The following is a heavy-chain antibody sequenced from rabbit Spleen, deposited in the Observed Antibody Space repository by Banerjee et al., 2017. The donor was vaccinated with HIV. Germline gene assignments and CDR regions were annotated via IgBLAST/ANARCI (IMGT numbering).Heavy chain of an antibody. J-gene: IGHJ3*01. CDR3: ARGFAYYGTRLYL. CDR2: INAVTGKA. CDR1: GFSFNSGDD. D-gene: IGHD1-1*01. V-gene: IGHV1S45*01. Sequence: QEQLVESGGDLVKPEGSLTLTCTASGFSFNSGDDMCWVRQAPGKGLEWIACINAVTGKAVSASWAIGRFTFSNTSSTAVTLQMTGLTAAATATYFCARGFAYYGTRLYLWGPGTLVTVS.